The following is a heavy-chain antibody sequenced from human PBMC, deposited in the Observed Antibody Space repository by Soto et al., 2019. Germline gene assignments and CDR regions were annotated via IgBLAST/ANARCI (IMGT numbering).Heavy chain of an antibody. CDR1: GYTFSTYA. CDR3: ARGKGMEENYYYYGLDI. J-gene: IGHJ6*02. CDR2: INGGTGQT. Sequence: GASVKVSCKASGYTFSTYAMHWVRQAPGQSLEWMGWINGGTGQTRYSQRFQDRVTITRDTPASTANMELTSLTPEDTAVYYCARGKGMEENYYYYGLDIWGQGTTVTVSS. D-gene: IGHD1-1*01. V-gene: IGHV1-3*01.